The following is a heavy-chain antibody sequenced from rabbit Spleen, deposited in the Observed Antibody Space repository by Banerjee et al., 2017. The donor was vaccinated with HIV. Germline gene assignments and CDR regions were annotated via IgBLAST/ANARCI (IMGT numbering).Heavy chain of an antibody. CDR2: IDAGSSGFT. J-gene: IGHJ6*01. D-gene: IGHD6-1*01. Sequence: QSLEESGGGLVQPEGSLTLTCTASGISFGISDYMCWVRQAPGKGLEWIACIDAGSSGFTYHANWVNGRFTISSDNAQNTVDLQMSGLTAADTATYFCARAGYAGYGYANFRDYYGMDLWGPGTLVTVS. V-gene: IGHV1S40*01. CDR3: ARAGYAGYGYANFRDYYGMDL. CDR1: GISFGISDY.